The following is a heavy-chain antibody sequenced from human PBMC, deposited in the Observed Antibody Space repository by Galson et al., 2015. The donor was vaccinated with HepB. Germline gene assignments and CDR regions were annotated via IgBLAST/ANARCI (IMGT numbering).Heavy chain of an antibody. CDR1: GDFFSSHDFY. CDR2: AFCSGNT. D-gene: IGHD2-21*02. CDR3: ARGTWGDGDARYHFPS. V-gene: IGHV4-39*07. J-gene: IGHJ4*02. Sequence: LSLTCTVSGDFFSSHDFYWGWIRQPPGGGLEWIGTAFCSGNTYYNPSLKRRVSISVDTSQKQFSLRVTSVTAADTAIYFCARGTWGDGDARYHFPSWGRGTLLTVSS.